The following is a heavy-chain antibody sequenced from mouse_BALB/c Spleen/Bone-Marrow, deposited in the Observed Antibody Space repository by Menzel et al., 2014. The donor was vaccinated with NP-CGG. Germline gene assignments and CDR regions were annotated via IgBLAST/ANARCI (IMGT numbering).Heavy chain of an antibody. V-gene: IGHV1-69*02. CDR1: GYTFTSYW. J-gene: IGHJ2*01. CDR2: IYPSDSYT. Sequence: AQRVESGAELVRPGASVKLSCKASGYTFTSYWINWVKQRPGQGLEWIGNIYPSDSYTNYNQKFKDKATLTVDKSSSTAYMQLSSPTSESSAVYYGTRTYDCDEGGFDYWGQGTTLTVSS. CDR3: TRTYDCDEGGFDY. D-gene: IGHD2-4*01.